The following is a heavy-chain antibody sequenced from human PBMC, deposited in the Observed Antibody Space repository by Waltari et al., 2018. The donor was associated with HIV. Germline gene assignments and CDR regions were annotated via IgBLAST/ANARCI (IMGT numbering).Heavy chain of an antibody. J-gene: IGHJ5*02. D-gene: IGHD2-2*01. CDR2: INAGNGNT. CDR1: GYTFTSYA. V-gene: IGHV1-3*01. Sequence: QVQLVQSGAEVKKPGASVKVSCKASGYTFTSYAMHWVRQAPGQRLEWMGWINAGNGNTKDSQKFQGRVTITRDTSASTAYMELSSLRSEDTAVYYCARSAVVVPAAIGFDPWGQGTLVTVSS. CDR3: ARSAVVVPAAIGFDP.